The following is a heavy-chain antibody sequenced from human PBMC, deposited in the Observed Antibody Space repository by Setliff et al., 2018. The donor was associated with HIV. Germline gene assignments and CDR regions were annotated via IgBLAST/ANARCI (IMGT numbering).Heavy chain of an antibody. D-gene: IGHD3-9*01. V-gene: IGHV4-61*09. CDR1: GGSISSGSYF. J-gene: IGHJ3*02. CDR3: ARRWGDILTGPDTFDI. CDR2: IDTSGSS. Sequence: SETLSLTCTVSGGSISSGSYFWSWIRQPAGKGLEWIGHIDTSGSSSYNPALMSRVTMALDTSKNQFSLKLSSVTAADTAVYYCARRWGDILTGPDTFDIWGQGTMVTVSS.